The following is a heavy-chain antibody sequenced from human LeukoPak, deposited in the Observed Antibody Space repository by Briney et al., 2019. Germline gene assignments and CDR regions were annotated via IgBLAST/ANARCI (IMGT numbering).Heavy chain of an antibody. Sequence: ASVKVSCKASGYTFTGYYMHWVRQAPGQGLEWMGWVNPNSGGTNYAQKFQGRVTMTRDTSISTAYLQWSSLKASDTAMYFCARGSDYVFQRPIDYWGQGTLVTVSS. V-gene: IGHV1-2*02. CDR1: GYTFTGYY. CDR3: ARGSDYVFQRPIDY. J-gene: IGHJ4*02. D-gene: IGHD4-17*01. CDR2: VNPNSGGT.